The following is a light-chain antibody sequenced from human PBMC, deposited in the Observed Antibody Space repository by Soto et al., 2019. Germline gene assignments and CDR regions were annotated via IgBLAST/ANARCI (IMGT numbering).Light chain of an antibody. V-gene: IGLV1-44*01. CDR3: SAWDDNIYGPV. J-gene: IGLJ2*01. CDR2: RDN. CDR1: SSDIGSNP. Sequence: QAVVTQPPSASGTPGQRVAISCSGGSSDIGSNPVNWYLHLPGAAPKLLIYRDNQRPSGVPDRFSGSKSGTSASLTISGLQSEDEADYFCSAWDDNIYGPVFGGGTKLIVL.